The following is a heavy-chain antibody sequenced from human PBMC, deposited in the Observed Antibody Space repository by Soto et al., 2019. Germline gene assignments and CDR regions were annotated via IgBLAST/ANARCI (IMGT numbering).Heavy chain of an antibody. CDR1: GFTFSSYA. D-gene: IGHD2-2*01. CDR2: ISYDGSNK. Sequence: QVQLVESGGGLVQPGRSLRLSCAASGFTFSSYAMHWVRQAPGKGLEWVAVISYDGSNKYYADSVKGRFNISRDNSKNTLYMQMNSLRAEDTAVYYCARDKPAAAPYDYYYCMDVWGHGTTVTVSS. V-gene: IGHV3-30-3*01. J-gene: IGHJ6*02. CDR3: ARDKPAAAPYDYYYCMDV.